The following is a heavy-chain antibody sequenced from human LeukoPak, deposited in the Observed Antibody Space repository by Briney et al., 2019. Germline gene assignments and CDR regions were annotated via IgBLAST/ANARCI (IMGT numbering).Heavy chain of an antibody. Sequence: GGSLRLSCTASGFTFSSRAMHWVRHAPGKGLEGGSGISGSGYATYYADAVRGRFTVSRDNSKNTLYLKISSLRAEATALYFCARVLSIGFHYDYWGPGTLVTVSS. J-gene: IGHJ4*01. V-gene: IGHV3-23*01. D-gene: IGHD3-22*01. CDR1: GFTFSSRA. CDR2: ISGSGYAT. CDR3: ARVLSIGFHYDY.